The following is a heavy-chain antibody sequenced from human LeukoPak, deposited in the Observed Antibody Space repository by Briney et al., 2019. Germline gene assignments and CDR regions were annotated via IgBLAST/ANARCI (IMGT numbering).Heavy chain of an antibody. D-gene: IGHD6-13*01. CDR1: GFTVSSNY. J-gene: IGHJ5*02. Sequence: PGGSLRLSSAASGFTVSSNYMTWVRQAPGQGLEWVSVIYSGGGTYYADSVKGRFTITRDNSKNTLYLQMNSLRAEDTAVYYCAGLIAATRGFDPWGQGTLVTVSS. CDR2: IYSGGGT. CDR3: AGLIAATRGFDP. V-gene: IGHV3-66*02.